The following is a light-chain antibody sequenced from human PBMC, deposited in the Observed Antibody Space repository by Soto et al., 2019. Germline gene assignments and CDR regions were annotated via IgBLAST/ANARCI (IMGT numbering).Light chain of an antibody. V-gene: IGLV2-14*03. Sequence: QSVLTQPASVSGSPGQSITISCTGTSSDVGAYNFVSWHQQHPGKAPKLIIYNVYDRPSGISYRFSGSKSGNTASLTISGLQGEDEADYYCSSYTSRRTYVFGTGTKVTVL. CDR2: NVY. CDR1: SSDVGAYNF. CDR3: SSYTSRRTYV. J-gene: IGLJ1*01.